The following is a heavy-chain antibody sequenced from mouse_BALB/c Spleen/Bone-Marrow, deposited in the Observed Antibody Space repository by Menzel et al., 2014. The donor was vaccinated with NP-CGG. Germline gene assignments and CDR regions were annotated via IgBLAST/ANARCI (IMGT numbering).Heavy chain of an antibody. CDR3: ALYYYGSSLFAY. D-gene: IGHD1-1*01. CDR1: GFNIKDTY. V-gene: IGHV14-3*02. Sequence: VHLQQSGAELVKPGASVKLSCTASGFNIKDTYMHWVKQRPEQGLEWIGRIDPANGNTKYDPKFQGKATITADTSSNTAYLQLSSLTSEDTAVYYCALYYYGSSLFAYWGQGTLVTVSA. J-gene: IGHJ3*01. CDR2: IDPANGNT.